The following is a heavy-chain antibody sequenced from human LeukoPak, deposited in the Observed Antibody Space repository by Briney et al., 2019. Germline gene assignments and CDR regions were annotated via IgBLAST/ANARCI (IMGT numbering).Heavy chain of an antibody. CDR2: INSGGTYT. Sequence: GRSLRLSCAASGFTFNNYAMSWVRQAPGKGLEWVSAINSGGTYTYYADSVKGRFTISRDNSENTLFLQMNSLRAEDTAVYYCTKQSVPMGTLSWSWYFHHWGQGTLVTVSS. CDR3: TKQSVPMGTLSWSWYFHH. J-gene: IGHJ1*01. D-gene: IGHD2-8*01. V-gene: IGHV3-23*01. CDR1: GFTFNNYA.